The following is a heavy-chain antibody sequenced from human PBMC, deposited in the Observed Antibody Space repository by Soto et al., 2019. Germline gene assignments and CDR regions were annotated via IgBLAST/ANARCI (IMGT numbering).Heavy chain of an antibody. CDR3: ARGSSSSWQSYFDF. V-gene: IGHV3-23*01. CDR1: GFTFTSYA. Sequence: PGGSLRLSCAASGFTFTSYAMTWVRQAPGKGLDWVSGISNSGGSTYYADSVKGRFTISRDNSKNTLYLQMNSLRAEDTAVYYCARGSSSSWQSYFDFWGQGTLVTVSS. CDR2: ISNSGGST. J-gene: IGHJ4*02. D-gene: IGHD6-13*01.